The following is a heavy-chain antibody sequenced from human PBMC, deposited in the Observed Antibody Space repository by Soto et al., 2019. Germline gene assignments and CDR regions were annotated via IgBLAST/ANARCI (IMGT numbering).Heavy chain of an antibody. Sequence: PSETLSLTCTVSGYSISSGYYWGWIRQPPGKGLEWIGSIHHSGSTYYNPSLKSRVTISVDTSKNQFSLKLSSVTAADTAVYYCARNVAATRVAFDIWGQGTMVIVSS. J-gene: IGHJ3*02. V-gene: IGHV4-38-2*02. CDR3: ARNVAATRVAFDI. CDR1: GYSISSGYY. CDR2: IHHSGST. D-gene: IGHD2-15*01.